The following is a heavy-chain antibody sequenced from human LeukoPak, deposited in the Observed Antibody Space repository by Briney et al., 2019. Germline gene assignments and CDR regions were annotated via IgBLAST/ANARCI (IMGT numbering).Heavy chain of an antibody. J-gene: IGHJ4*02. D-gene: IGHD6-19*01. CDR2: IYYSGNT. CDR3: ARVPDSSGWFDY. Sequence: SETLSLTCTVSGGSISSYYWSWIRQPPGKGLEWIGYIYYSGNTNYNPSLKSRVTISVDTSKNQFSLKLSSVTAADTAVYYCARVPDSSGWFDYWGQGTLVTVSS. CDR1: GGSISSYY. V-gene: IGHV4-59*01.